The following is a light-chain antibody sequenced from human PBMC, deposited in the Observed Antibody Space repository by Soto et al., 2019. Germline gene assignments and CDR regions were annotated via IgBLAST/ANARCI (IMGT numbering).Light chain of an antibody. Sequence: EIVLTQSPGTLSLSPGERATLSCRASQSVSNNYLAWYQQKPGQAPRLLIYGASTRATGIPARFSGSGSGTEFTLTISSLQSEDFAVYYCQQYNNWLWTFGQGTKVDI. V-gene: IGKV3-15*01. CDR1: QSVSNN. CDR3: QQYNNWLWT. J-gene: IGKJ1*01. CDR2: GAS.